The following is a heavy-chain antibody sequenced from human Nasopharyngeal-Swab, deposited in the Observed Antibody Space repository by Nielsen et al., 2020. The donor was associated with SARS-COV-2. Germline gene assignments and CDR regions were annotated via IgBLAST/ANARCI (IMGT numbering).Heavy chain of an antibody. CDR3: ARAGNYYYYYMDV. J-gene: IGHJ6*03. V-gene: IGHV3-53*04. CDR2: IYSGGST. Sequence: WIRQAPGKGLEWVSVIYSGGSTYYADSVKGRFTISRHNSKNTLYLQMNSLRAEDTAVYYCARAGNYYYYYMDVWGKGTTVTVSS.